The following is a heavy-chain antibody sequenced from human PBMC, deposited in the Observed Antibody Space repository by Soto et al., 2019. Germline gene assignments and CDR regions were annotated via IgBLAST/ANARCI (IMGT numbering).Heavy chain of an antibody. CDR2: IIPIFGTA. CDR3: ARSLSGELLQPCFDY. CDR1: GGTFSSYA. V-gene: IGHV1-69*01. D-gene: IGHD1-26*01. J-gene: IGHJ4*02. Sequence: QVQLVQSGAEVKKPGSSVKVSCKASGGTFSSYAISWVRQAPGQGLEWMGGIIPIFGTANYAQKFQGRVTITADESTSTAYMELSSLRSDDTAVYYCARSLSGELLQPCFDYWGQGTLVTVSS.